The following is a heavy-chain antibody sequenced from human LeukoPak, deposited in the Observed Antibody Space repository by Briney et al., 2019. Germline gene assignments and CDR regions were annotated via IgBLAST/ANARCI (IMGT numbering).Heavy chain of an antibody. CDR2: IYSSGST. V-gene: IGHV4-59*01. Sequence: SETLSLTCTVSGGSISNSYWSWIRKPPGKGLEWIGYIYSSGSTNYNPSLKSRVTISVDTSRNQFSLKLSSVTAADTAVYYCARLGRTANYYYYGMDVWGQGTTVTVSS. J-gene: IGHJ6*02. CDR3: ARLGRTANYYYYGMDV. CDR1: GGSISNSY. D-gene: IGHD2-21*02.